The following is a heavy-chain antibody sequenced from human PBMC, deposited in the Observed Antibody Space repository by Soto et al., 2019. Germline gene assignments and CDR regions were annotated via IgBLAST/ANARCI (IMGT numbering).Heavy chain of an antibody. D-gene: IGHD6-19*01. CDR3: ARDHSSGWYYWFDP. J-gene: IGHJ5*02. V-gene: IGHV1-18*01. CDR2: ISAYNGNT. CDR1: GYTFTSYA. Sequence: ASVKVSCKASGYTFTSYAMHWVRQAPGQGLEWMGWISAYNGNTNYAQKLQGRVTMTTDTSTSTAYMELRSLRSDDTAVYYCARDHSSGWYYWFDPGGQGTLVTV.